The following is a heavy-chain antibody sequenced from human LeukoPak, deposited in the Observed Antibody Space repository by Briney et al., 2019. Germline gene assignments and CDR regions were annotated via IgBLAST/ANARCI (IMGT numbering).Heavy chain of an antibody. CDR2: IYYSWST. V-gene: IGHV4-59*08. D-gene: IGHD1-26*01. J-gene: IGHJ2*01. CDR1: GGSISSYY. CDR3: ARHGPGVVGYWYFDL. Sequence: SETLSLTCTVSGGSISSYYWSWIRQPPGKGLEWIGYIYYSWSTNYNPSLKTRVSISVDTSNNQSSLKLSSVPAAHTGVSYCARHGPGVVGYWYFDLWGRDTLVTVSS.